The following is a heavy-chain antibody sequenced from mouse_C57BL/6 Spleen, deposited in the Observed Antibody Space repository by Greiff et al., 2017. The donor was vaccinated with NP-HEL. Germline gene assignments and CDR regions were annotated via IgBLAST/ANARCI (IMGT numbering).Heavy chain of an antibody. J-gene: IGHJ2*01. CDR3: ARHGDYYFDY. CDR2: ISNLAYSI. V-gene: IGHV5-15*01. Sequence: EVKLMESGGGLVQPGGSLKLSCAASGFTFSDYGMAWVRQAPRKGPEWVAFISNLAYSIYYADTVTGRFTISRENAKNTLYLEMSSLRSEDTAMYYCARHGDYYFDYWGQVTTLTVSS. D-gene: IGHD2-13*01. CDR1: GFTFSDYG.